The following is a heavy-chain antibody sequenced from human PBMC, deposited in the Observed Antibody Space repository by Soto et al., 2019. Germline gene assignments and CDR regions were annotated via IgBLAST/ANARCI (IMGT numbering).Heavy chain of an antibody. CDR1: GGSFSGYY. V-gene: IGHV4-34*01. Sequence: QVQLQQWGAGLLKPSETLSLTCAVYGGSFSGYYWSWIRQPPGKGLEWIGEINHSGSTNYNPSLKSRVTISVDTSKNQFSLKLSSVTAADTAVYYCARGSRFDYWGQGTLATVSS. CDR2: INHSGST. CDR3: ARGSRFDY. J-gene: IGHJ4*02.